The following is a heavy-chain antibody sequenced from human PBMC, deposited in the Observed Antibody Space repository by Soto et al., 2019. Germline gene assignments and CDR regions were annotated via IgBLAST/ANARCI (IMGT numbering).Heavy chain of an antibody. CDR3: ARQEISYYYDSSTPGDY. V-gene: IGHV4-39*01. J-gene: IGHJ4*02. CDR2: IYYSGST. D-gene: IGHD3-22*01. CDR1: GGSISSSSYY. Sequence: SETLSLTCTVSGGSISSSSYYWGWSRQPPGKGLEWIGSIYYSGSTYYNPSLKSRVTISVDTSKNQFSMKLSSVTAADTAVYYCARQEISYYYDSSTPGDYWGQGTLVTVSS.